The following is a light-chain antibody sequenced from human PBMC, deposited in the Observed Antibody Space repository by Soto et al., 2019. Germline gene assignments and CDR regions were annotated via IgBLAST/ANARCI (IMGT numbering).Light chain of an antibody. J-gene: IGLJ1*01. CDR3: SSKTSSRTPFV. V-gene: IGLV2-14*01. CDR2: EVN. Sequence: QSALTQPASVSGSPGQSITISCTGTSSDVGGYNYVSWYQQHPGNAPRLMIYEVNNRPSGVPNHFSGSKSGNTASLTISGLQAEDEADYYCSSKTSSRTPFVFGTGTKVTVL. CDR1: SSDVGGYNY.